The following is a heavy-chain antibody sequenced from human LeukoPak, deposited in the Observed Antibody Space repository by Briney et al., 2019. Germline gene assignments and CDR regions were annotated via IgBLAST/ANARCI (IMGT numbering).Heavy chain of an antibody. CDR2: ISYDGSNK. D-gene: IGHD6-19*01. Sequence: PGGSLRLSCAASGFTFSSYAMHWVRPAPGKGLEWVAVISYDGSNKYYADSVKGRFTISRDNSKNTLYLQMNSLRAEDTAVYYCARVLGYSSGWSNWGIFDYWGQGTLVTVSS. CDR3: ARVLGYSSGWSNWGIFDY. V-gene: IGHV3-30*01. CDR1: GFTFSSYA. J-gene: IGHJ4*02.